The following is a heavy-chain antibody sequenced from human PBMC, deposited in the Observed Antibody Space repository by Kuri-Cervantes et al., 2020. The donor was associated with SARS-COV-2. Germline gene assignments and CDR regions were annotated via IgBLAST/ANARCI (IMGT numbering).Heavy chain of an antibody. CDR1: GFTFSSYA. CDR2: ISYDGSNK. Sequence: GESLKISCAAAGFTFSSYAMHWVRQAPGKGLEWVAVISYDGSNKYYADSVKGRFTISRDNSKNTLYLQMNSLRAEDTAVYYCARDLLTHITIFGVVIIPNTSFDYWGQGTLVTVSS. D-gene: IGHD3-3*01. V-gene: IGHV3-30-3*01. CDR3: ARDLLTHITIFGVVIIPNTSFDY. J-gene: IGHJ4*02.